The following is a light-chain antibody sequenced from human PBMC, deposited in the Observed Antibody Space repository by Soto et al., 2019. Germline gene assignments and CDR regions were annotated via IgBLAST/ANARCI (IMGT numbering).Light chain of an antibody. V-gene: IGKV1-27*01. Sequence: DIQMTQSPSSLSASVGDRVTITCRASQGISNYLAWYQQKPGKVPKLLMYAASFLPSGVPSRFSGSGSETDFTLTISSLQPEDVATYYCKHYDSILFTFGPGTRVDIK. CDR3: KHYDSILFT. J-gene: IGKJ3*01. CDR2: AAS. CDR1: QGISNY.